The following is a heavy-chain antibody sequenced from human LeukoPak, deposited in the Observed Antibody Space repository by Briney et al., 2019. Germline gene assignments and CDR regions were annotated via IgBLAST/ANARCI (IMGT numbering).Heavy chain of an antibody. V-gene: IGHV3-23*01. D-gene: IGHD3-16*01. CDR1: GFTFNNYA. J-gene: IGHJ4*02. Sequence: GGSLRLSCAASGFTFNNYAMSWVRQAPGKGLEWVSVISGGGGSTYYADSVKGRFTISRDNFENMMSLQMDSLRAEDTAIYYCAKGAGYATSYCFDYWGQGTLVTVSS. CDR3: AKGAGYATSYCFDY. CDR2: ISGGGGST.